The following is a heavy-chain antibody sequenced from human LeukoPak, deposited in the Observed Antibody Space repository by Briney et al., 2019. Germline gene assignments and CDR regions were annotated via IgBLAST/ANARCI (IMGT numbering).Heavy chain of an antibody. J-gene: IGHJ4*02. CDR3: TKEQWLVHYAFDY. Sequence: GGSLRLSCAASGFTFSNAWMSWVRQAPGKGLEWVGFIRSKAYGGTTEYAASVKGRFTISRDDSKSIAYLQMNSLKTEDTAVYYCTKEQWLVHYAFDYWGQGTLVTVSS. CDR2: IRSKAYGGTT. CDR1: GFTFSNAW. V-gene: IGHV3-49*04. D-gene: IGHD6-19*01.